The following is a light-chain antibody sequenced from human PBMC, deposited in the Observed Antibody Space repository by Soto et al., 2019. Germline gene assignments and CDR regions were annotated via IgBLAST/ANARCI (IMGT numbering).Light chain of an antibody. CDR3: HHYDSQYT. CDR2: GTS. CDR1: QSINNHF. Sequence: EVVLTQSPGTLSLSPGERATLSCRASQSINNHFLAWYQQKRGQAPRLLIYGTSNRATDIPDRFSGSGSGTEFTLAISRLEPEDFAVYYCHHYDSQYTFGPGTKVDIK. J-gene: IGKJ3*01. V-gene: IGKV3-20*01.